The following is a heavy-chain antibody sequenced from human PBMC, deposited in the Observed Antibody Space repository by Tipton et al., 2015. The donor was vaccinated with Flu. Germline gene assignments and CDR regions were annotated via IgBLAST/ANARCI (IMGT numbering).Heavy chain of an antibody. CDR3: ATDLDILGKGEFDY. CDR1: GFTFRNAW. J-gene: IGHJ4*02. Sequence: SLRLSCVASGFTFRNAWLSWFRQAPGKGLEWVGRIKSKRDGETKEYSAPLKGRFMISRDDSENTQFLQMNSLKIEDTAVYYCATDLDILGKGEFDYWGQGTLVTVSS. CDR2: IKSKRDGETK. V-gene: IGHV3-15*01. D-gene: IGHD3-9*01.